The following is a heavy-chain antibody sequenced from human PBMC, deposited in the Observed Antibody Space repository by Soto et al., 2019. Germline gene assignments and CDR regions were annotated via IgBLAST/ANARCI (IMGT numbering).Heavy chain of an antibody. V-gene: IGHV3-64*01. CDR2: IGTDGRST. CDR1: GFTFSSYG. J-gene: IGHJ4*02. CDR3: ARIRQSYGDYDY. D-gene: IGHD4-17*01. Sequence: EVQLVESGGGLVQPGGSLRLSCAGTGFTFSSYGMSWVRQAPGKGLEYVSAIGTDGRSTDYANSVKGRFTISRDNFKNTLYLQMGSLRAEDMAVYYCARIRQSYGDYDYWGQGTLVTVSS.